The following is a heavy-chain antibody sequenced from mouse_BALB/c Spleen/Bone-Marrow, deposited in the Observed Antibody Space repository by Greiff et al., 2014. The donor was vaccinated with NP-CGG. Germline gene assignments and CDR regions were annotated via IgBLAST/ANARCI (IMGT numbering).Heavy chain of an antibody. CDR2: IYPGDGDT. V-gene: IGHV1-87*01. CDR1: GYTFTSYW. J-gene: IGHJ4*01. Sequence: QVQLQQSGAELARAGASVKLSCKASGYTFTSYWMQWVKQRPGQGLEWIGAIYPGDGDTRYTQKFKGKATLTADKSSSTAYMQLSSLASEDSAVYYCARFYEGAMDYWGQGTSVTVSS. D-gene: IGHD2-12*01. CDR3: ARFYEGAMDY.